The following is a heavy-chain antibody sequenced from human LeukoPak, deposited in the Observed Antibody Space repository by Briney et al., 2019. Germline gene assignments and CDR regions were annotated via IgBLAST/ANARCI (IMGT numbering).Heavy chain of an antibody. CDR1: GFTFDDYG. J-gene: IGHJ4*02. Sequence: PGGSLRLSCAASGFTFDDYGMSWVRQAPGKGLEWVSGINWNGGSTGYADSVKGRFTISRDNAKNSLYLQMNSLRAEDTALYYCARGTPRGYSGYDFFLSGGLVWGIDYWGQGTLVTVSS. CDR2: INWNGGST. D-gene: IGHD5-12*01. CDR3: ARGTPRGYSGYDFFLSGGLVWGIDY. V-gene: IGHV3-20*04.